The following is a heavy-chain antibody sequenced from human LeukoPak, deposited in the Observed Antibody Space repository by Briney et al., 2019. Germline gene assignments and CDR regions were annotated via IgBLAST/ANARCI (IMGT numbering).Heavy chain of an antibody. V-gene: IGHV3-30*04. CDR1: GFTFSSYA. CDR2: ISYDGSNK. Sequence: GGSLRLSCAASGFTFSSYAMHWVRQAPGKGLEWVAVISYDGSNKYYADSVKGRFTISRDNSKNTLYLRMNSLRAEDTAVYYCARGGYQLLSPAGYWGQGTLVTVSS. CDR3: ARGGYQLLSPAGY. D-gene: IGHD2-2*01. J-gene: IGHJ4*02.